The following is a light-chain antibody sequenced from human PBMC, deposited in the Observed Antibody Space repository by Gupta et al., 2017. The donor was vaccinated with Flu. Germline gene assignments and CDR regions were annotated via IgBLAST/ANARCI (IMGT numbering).Light chain of an antibody. Sequence: DIQMTQSPSTLSASIGDRTTITCRASQSVGQWVAWYQQTPGRAPRLLIYMASSLDNWVPSRFSGSGSGTEFTLTISSLQPEDFATYHCQQYHTFPRTFGQGTKVEIK. CDR2: MAS. J-gene: IGKJ1*01. CDR3: QQYHTFPRT. CDR1: QSVGQW. V-gene: IGKV1-5*03.